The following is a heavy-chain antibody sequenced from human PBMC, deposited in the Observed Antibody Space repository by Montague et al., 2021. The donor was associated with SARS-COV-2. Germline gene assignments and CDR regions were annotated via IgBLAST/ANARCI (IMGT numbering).Heavy chain of an antibody. CDR3: ARAVSVRRAVNWSDP. Sequence: SETLSLTCTVSGGSMSDHYWAWIRRPPGKGLEWLAYIYYSGGINSNASLKSRVSMSVDTSKNQFSLKLTSVTAADTAVYYCARAVSVRRAVNWSDPWGQGTLVTVSS. D-gene: IGHD3-10*01. V-gene: IGHV4-59*11. CDR1: GGSMSDHY. CDR2: IYYSGGI. J-gene: IGHJ5*02.